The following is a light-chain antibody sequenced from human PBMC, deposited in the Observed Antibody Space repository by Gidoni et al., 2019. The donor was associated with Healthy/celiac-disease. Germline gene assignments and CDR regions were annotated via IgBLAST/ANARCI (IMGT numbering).Light chain of an antibody. CDR2: GAS. CDR1: QSVSSSY. V-gene: IGKV3-20*01. CDR3: QQYGSSPRIT. Sequence: EIVLTQSPGTLSLSPGERATLSCRASQSVSSSYLAWYQQKPGQAPRLLIYGASSRATGIQDRFSGSGSGTDFTLTISRLEPEDFAVYYCQQYGSSPRITFGQXTRLEIK. J-gene: IGKJ5*01.